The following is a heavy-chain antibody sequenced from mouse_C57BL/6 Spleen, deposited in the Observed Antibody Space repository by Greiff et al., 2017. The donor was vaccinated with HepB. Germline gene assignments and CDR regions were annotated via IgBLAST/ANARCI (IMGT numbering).Heavy chain of an antibody. CDR2: ISDGGSYT. V-gene: IGHV5-4*01. CDR3: AREDTVYAMDY. CDR1: GFTFSSYA. D-gene: IGHD1-1*01. Sequence: EVMLVESGGGLVKPGGSLKLSCAASGFTFSSYAMSWVRQTPEKRLEWVATISDGGSYTYYPDNVKGRFTISRDNAKNNLYLQMSHLKSEDTSMYYCAREDTVYAMDYWGQGTSVTVSS. J-gene: IGHJ4*01.